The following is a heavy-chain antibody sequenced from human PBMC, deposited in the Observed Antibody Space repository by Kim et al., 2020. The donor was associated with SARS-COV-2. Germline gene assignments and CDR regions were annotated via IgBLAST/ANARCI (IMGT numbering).Heavy chain of an antibody. Sequence: GGSLRLSCAASGFTFSTYGIHWVRQAPGKGLEWVAVISNDGSYKSYAASVQGRFTISRDNSKNTLYLQMNSLRAEDTAVYFCAKANAREFDYWGQGTLVTVSS. CDR1: GFTFSTYG. CDR2: ISNDGSYK. J-gene: IGHJ4*02. CDR3: AKANAREFDY. V-gene: IGHV3-30*18.